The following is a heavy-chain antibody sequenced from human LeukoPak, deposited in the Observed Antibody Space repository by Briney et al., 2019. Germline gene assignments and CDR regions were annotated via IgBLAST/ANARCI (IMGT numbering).Heavy chain of an antibody. D-gene: IGHD2-15*01. Sequence: SVKVSCKASGGTFSSYAISWVRQAPGQGLEWMGGIIPIFGTANYAQKFQGRVTITTDESTSTAYMELSSLRSEDTAVYYCARVHPCSGGSCYHGPDYYYYYYMDVWGKGTTVTVSS. CDR2: IIPIFGTA. V-gene: IGHV1-69*05. J-gene: IGHJ6*03. CDR1: GGTFSSYA. CDR3: ARVHPCSGGSCYHGPDYYYYYYMDV.